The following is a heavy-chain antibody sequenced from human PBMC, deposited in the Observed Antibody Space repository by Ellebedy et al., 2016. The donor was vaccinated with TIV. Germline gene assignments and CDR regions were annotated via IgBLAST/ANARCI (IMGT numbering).Heavy chain of an antibody. CDR3: ASSPSQGY. CDR1: GFTVSSNY. CDR2: IYSAGDT. V-gene: IGHV3-53*01. J-gene: IGHJ4*02. Sequence: PGGSLRLSCAASGFTVSSNYMTWVRQAPGKGLEWVSVIYSAGDTYYADSVKGRFTISRDNSNNTLYLQMNSLRAGATAVYYCASSPSQGYWGQGTLVAVSS.